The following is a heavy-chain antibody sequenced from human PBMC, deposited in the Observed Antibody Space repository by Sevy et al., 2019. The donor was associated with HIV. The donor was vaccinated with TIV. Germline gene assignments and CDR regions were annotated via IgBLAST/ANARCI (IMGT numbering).Heavy chain of an antibody. J-gene: IGHJ4*02. CDR1: GFTFSNYN. Sequence: GGSLRLSCAASGFTFSNYNMHWVRQAPGKGLEWISYITSGTSYMDYADSVKGRFTISTNSAKNSLYLQMNSLRVEDTAVYYCARGVGSNWFFNYWGQGALVTVSS. D-gene: IGHD6-13*01. V-gene: IGHV3-21*01. CDR2: ITSGTSYM. CDR3: ARGVGSNWFFNY.